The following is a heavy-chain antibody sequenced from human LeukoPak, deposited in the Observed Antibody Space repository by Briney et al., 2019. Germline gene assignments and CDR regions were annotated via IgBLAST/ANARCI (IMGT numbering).Heavy chain of an antibody. CDR2: IYRSGST. D-gene: IGHD3-10*01. Sequence: SETLSLTCTVSGGSISSGSDYWTWIRQPAGKGLEWIGRIYRSGSTNYNPSLKSRVTISVDTSKNQFSLKLSSVTAADTAVYYCAREGLNMVRGIIPKEAWGWFDPWGQGTLVTVSS. CDR1: GGSISSGSDY. CDR3: AREGLNMVRGIIPKEAWGWFDP. J-gene: IGHJ5*02. V-gene: IGHV4-61*02.